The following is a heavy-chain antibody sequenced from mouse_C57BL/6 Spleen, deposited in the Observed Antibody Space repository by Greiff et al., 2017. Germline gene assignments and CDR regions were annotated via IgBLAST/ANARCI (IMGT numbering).Heavy chain of an antibody. CDR1: GYTFTSYW. CDR3: ARAGRGGFDY. Sequence: QVQLQQPGAELVRPGSSVKLSCKASGYTFTSYWMDWVKQRPGQGLEWIGNIYPSDSETHYNQKFKDKATLTVDKSSSTAYMQLSSLTSEDSAVYYCARAGRGGFDYWGQGTTLTVSS. CDR2: IYPSDSET. J-gene: IGHJ2*01. V-gene: IGHV1-61*01.